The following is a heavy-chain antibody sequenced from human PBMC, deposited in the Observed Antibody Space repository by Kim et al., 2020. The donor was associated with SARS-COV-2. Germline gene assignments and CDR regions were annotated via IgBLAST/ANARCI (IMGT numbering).Heavy chain of an antibody. Sequence: SQTLSLTCAISGDSVSSNSAAWNWIRQSPSRGLEWLGRTYYRSKWYNDYAVSVKSRIIINPDTSKNQFSLRLNSVTPDDTAVYFCARGLGYFDFWSGYYRDAFDVWGQGTIVTVSS. J-gene: IGHJ3*01. CDR1: GDSVSSNSAA. CDR3: ARGLGYFDFWSGYYRDAFDV. CDR2: TYYRSKWYN. D-gene: IGHD3-3*01. V-gene: IGHV6-1*01.